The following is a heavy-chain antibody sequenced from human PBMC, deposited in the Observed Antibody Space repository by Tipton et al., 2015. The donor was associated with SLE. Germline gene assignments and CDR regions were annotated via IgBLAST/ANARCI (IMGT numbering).Heavy chain of an antibody. D-gene: IGHD3-22*01. V-gene: IGHV4-61*01. Sequence: PGLVKPSETLSLTCTVSGGSVSSGRYYWSWIRQPPGKGLEWIGYIYYSGSTYYNPSLKSRVTISVDTSKNQFSLKLSSVTAADTAVYYCARVPHYYDSSAPDYWGQGTLVTVSS. CDR1: GGSVSSGRYY. CDR3: ARVPHYYDSSAPDY. J-gene: IGHJ4*02. CDR2: IYYSGST.